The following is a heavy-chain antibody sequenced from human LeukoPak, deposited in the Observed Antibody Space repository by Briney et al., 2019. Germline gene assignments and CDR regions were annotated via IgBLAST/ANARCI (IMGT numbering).Heavy chain of an antibody. CDR2: VNPSSGST. D-gene: IGHD1-26*01. CDR1: GYTFTSYF. CDR3: ARAVGPRGGNWFDP. Sequence: ASVKVSCKASGYTFTSYFMHWVRQAPGQGLEWMGVVNPSSGSTTYPQKFQGRVTMTRDTSTSTVYMDLSSLRSEDTAVYYCARAVGPRGGNWFDPWGQGTLVTVSS. J-gene: IGHJ5*02. V-gene: IGHV1-46*01.